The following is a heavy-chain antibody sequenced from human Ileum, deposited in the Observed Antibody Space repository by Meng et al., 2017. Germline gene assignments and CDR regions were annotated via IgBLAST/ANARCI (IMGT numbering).Heavy chain of an antibody. V-gene: IGHV3-66*02. CDR1: GFTVSNNY. D-gene: IGHD3-10*01. CDR3: ASPPSEGDL. Sequence: EVQLMESGGGLVQPGGSLRLSCAVSGFTVSNNYMSWVRQAPGKGLEWVAIIYPGGSMYYTGSLRGRFTISRDDSKNTVHLQMNSLRPDDTAVYYCASPPSEGDLWGRGTLVTVSS. J-gene: IGHJ2*01. CDR2: IYPGGSM.